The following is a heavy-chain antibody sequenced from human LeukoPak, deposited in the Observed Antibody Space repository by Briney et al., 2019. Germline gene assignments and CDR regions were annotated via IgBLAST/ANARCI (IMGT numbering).Heavy chain of an antibody. V-gene: IGHV3-48*03. D-gene: IGHD6-19*01. CDR2: IGSSGSTI. Sequence: GGSLRLSCEASGFTFSTYEMNWVRQTPGKGLEWVSCIGSSGSTIYYADSVKGRFTISRDNGKNSLYLHMNSLRAEDTAVYYCARSLLGQWLVRRFFDYWGQGTLVTVSS. CDR3: ARSLLGQWLVRRFFDY. CDR1: GFTFSTYE. J-gene: IGHJ4*02.